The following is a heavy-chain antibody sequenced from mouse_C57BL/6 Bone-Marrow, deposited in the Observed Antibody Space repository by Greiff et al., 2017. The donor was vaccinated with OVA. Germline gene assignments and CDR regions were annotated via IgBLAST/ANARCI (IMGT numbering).Heavy chain of an antibody. J-gene: IGHJ1*03. CDR3: ARDRCGSSHWYFDV. CDR1: GFTFSSYA. D-gene: IGHD1-1*01. V-gene: IGHV5-4*01. CDR2: ISDGGSYT. Sequence: EVQLVESGGGLVKPGGSLKLSCAASGFTFSSYAMSWVRQTPGKRLEWVATISDGGSYTNYPDNVKGRCTITRDNANNNLYLQMSHLKSEDTAMYYCARDRCGSSHWYFDVWGTGTTVTVSS.